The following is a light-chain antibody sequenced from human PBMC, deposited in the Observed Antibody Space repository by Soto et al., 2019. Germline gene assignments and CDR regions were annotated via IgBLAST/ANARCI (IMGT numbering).Light chain of an antibody. CDR2: GAS. V-gene: IGKV3-20*01. CDR3: QQYGSSPRT. J-gene: IGKJ1*01. CDR1: QSVTSNY. Sequence: EIVLTQSPGTLSLSPGERATLSCRASQSVTSNYLAWYQQKPGQAPRLLIYGASSRATGIPDRFSGSGSGTDLTLTISRLESEDFAVYYCQQYGSSPRTFGRGTKVEIK.